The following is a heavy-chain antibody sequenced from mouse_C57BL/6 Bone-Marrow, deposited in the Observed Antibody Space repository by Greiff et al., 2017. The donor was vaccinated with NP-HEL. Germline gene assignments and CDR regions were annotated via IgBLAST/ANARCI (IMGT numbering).Heavy chain of an antibody. J-gene: IGHJ4*01. Sequence: QVQLQQPGAELVRPGSSVKLSCKASGYTFTSYWMHWVKQRPIQGLEWIGNIDPSDSETHYNQKFKDKATLTVDKSSSTAYMQLSSLTSEDSAVYYCARRKKKTAQATYYAMDYWGQGTSVTVSS. D-gene: IGHD3-2*02. CDR2: IDPSDSET. CDR1: GYTFTSYW. V-gene: IGHV1-52*01. CDR3: ARRKKKTAQATYYAMDY.